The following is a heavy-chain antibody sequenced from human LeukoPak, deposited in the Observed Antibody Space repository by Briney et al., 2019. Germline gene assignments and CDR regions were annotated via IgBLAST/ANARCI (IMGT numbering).Heavy chain of an antibody. CDR2: ISYDGSNK. CDR1: GFTFSSYG. Sequence: GRSLRLSCAASGFTFSSYGMHWVRQAPGKGLEWVAVISYDGSNKYYADSVKGRFTISRDNSKNTLYLQMNSLRAEDTAVYYCAKAKQWLVSLDYWGQGTLVTVSS. D-gene: IGHD6-19*01. V-gene: IGHV3-30*18. CDR3: AKAKQWLVSLDY. J-gene: IGHJ4*02.